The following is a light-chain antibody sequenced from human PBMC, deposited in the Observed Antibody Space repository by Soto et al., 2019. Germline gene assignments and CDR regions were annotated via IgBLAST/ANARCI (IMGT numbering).Light chain of an antibody. CDR2: GTS. CDR1: QSVDSRY. J-gene: IGKJ2*01. V-gene: IGKV3-20*01. CDR3: QQYGTAPYT. Sequence: ETVVTQSPGTLSLSPGEGATLSCRASQSVDSRYLAWYQQKPGQAPRLLIHGTSNRASGIPDRFSGSRSGTDFTLTISRLEPEDFAVYYCQQYGTAPYTFGQGTTLEFK.